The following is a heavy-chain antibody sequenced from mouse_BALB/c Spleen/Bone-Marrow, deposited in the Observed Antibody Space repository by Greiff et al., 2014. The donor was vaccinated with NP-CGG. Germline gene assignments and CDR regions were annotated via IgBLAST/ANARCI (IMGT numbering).Heavy chain of an antibody. J-gene: IGHJ2*01. Sequence: VQLKESGGGLVQPGGSLKLSCAASGFTFSSYTTSWVRQTPEKRLEWVAYISNGGGSTYYPDTVKGRFTISRDNAKNTLYLQMSSLKSEDTAMYYCARHGGSRGYYFDYWGQGTTLTVAS. CDR2: ISNGGGST. V-gene: IGHV5-12-2*01. CDR3: ARHGGSRGYYFDY. D-gene: IGHD1-1*01. CDR1: GFTFSSYT.